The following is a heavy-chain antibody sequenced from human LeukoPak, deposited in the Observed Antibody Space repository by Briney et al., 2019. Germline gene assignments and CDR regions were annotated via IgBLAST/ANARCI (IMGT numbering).Heavy chain of an antibody. CDR1: GGSISSHY. CDR3: ARPVITGDNWFDP. CDR2: IYYSGST. D-gene: IGHD7-27*01. Sequence: SETLSLTCTVSGGSISSHYWSWIRQPPGKGLEWVGYIYYSGSTYYNPSLKSRVTISVDTSKNQFSLKLSSVTAADTAVYYCARPVITGDNWFDPWGQGTLVTVSS. V-gene: IGHV4-59*08. J-gene: IGHJ5*02.